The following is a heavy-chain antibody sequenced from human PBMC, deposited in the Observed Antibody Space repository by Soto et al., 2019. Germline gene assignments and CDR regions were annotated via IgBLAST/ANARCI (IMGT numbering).Heavy chain of an antibody. D-gene: IGHD3-16*01. CDR2: IWYDGSNK. Sequence: GGSLRLSCAASGFTFSSYGMHWVRQAPGKGLEWVAVIWYDGSNKYYADSVKGRFTISRDNSKNTLYLQMNSLRAEDTAVYYCVTNNRITFGGLGHDAFDIWGQGTMVTVSS. J-gene: IGHJ3*02. CDR3: VTNNRITFGGLGHDAFDI. CDR1: GFTFSSYG. V-gene: IGHV3-33*01.